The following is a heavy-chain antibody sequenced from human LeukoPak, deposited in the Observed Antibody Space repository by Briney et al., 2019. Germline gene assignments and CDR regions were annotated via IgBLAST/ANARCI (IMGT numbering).Heavy chain of an antibody. J-gene: IGHJ4*02. D-gene: IGHD6-19*01. CDR1: GFTFSSYA. CDR3: AKVHSSGWYEVDY. CDR2: ISGSGGST. Sequence: AESLTLSCAASGFTFSSYAMSWVRQPPAKGLQWLSAISGSGGSTYYADSVKRRFTISRDNSKNTLYLQMNSLRAEDTAVYYCAKVHSSGWYEVDYWGQGTLVTVSS. V-gene: IGHV3-23*01.